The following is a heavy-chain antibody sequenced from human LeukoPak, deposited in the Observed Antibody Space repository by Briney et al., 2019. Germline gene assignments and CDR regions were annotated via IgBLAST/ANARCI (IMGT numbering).Heavy chain of an antibody. V-gene: IGHV3-7*03. J-gene: IGHJ4*02. Sequence: PGGSLRLSCTASGFTFSNFWMGWVRQAPGKGLEWVANIKQDETEKFYLGSVKGRFTISRDNAKNSLYLQMNSLRVEDTALYYCVRGGGDYDSSGYFDYWGRGTLVTVSS. CDR2: IKQDETEK. D-gene: IGHD3-22*01. CDR3: VRGGGDYDSSGYFDY. CDR1: GFTFSNFW.